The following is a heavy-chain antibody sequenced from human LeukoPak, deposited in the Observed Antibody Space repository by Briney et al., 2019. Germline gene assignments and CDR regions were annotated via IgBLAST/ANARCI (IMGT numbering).Heavy chain of an antibody. D-gene: IGHD3-3*01. CDR2: IYYSGST. V-gene: IGHV4-59*08. CDR3: ARHAAYYDFWSGYYYNWFDP. Sequence: PSETLSLTCTVSGGSISSYYWSWLRRPPGKGLEWIGCIYYSGSTNYNPSLKSRVPISVGTSKNQFSLKLSSVTAADTDVYYCARHAAYYDFWSGYYYNWFDPWGQGTLVSVSS. J-gene: IGHJ5*02. CDR1: GGSISSYY.